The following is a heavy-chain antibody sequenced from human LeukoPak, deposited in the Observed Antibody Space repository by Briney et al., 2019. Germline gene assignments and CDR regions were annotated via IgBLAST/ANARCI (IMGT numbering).Heavy chain of an antibody. CDR1: GFTFSNSW. D-gene: IGHD2-21*02. Sequence: GGSLRLSCAASGFTFSNSWMTWVRQAPGKGLEWVANIREDGSEKYYVDSVKGRFTISRDNAKNSLYLQMNSLRAEDTAVYYCARINTAIFSSSDYWGQGTLVTVSS. CDR3: ARINTAIFSSSDY. J-gene: IGHJ4*02. CDR2: IREDGSEK. V-gene: IGHV3-7*05.